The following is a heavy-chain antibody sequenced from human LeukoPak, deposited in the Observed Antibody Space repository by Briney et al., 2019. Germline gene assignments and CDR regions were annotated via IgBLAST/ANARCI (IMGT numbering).Heavy chain of an antibody. D-gene: IGHD6-19*01. Sequence: ASVKVSCKASGYTFTSYYMHWVRQAPGQGLEWMGIINPSGGSTSYAQKFQGRVTMTRDMSTSTVYMELSSLRSEDTAVYYCARQAVAGTRVYYYFDYWGQGTLVTVSS. CDR2: INPSGGST. V-gene: IGHV1-46*01. J-gene: IGHJ4*02. CDR1: GYTFTSYY. CDR3: ARQAVAGTRVYYYFDY.